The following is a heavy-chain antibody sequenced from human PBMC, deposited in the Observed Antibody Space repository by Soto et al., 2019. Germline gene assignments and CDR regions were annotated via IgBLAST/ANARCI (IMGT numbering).Heavy chain of an antibody. V-gene: IGHV5-51*01. J-gene: IGHJ3*02. Sequence: PGESLKISCKASGFSFISYWIGWVRQLPGKGLEWMGIIYPGDSDTRYSPSFQGQVTISADKSISTAYLQWSSLKASDTAMYYCARFRYSAGWSAFEIWGQGTMVTVSS. CDR3: ARFRYSAGWSAFEI. CDR1: GFSFISYW. D-gene: IGHD6-19*01. CDR2: IYPGDSDT.